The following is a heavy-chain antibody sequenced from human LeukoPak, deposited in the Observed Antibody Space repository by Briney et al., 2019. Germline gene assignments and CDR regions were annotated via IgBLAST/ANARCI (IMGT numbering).Heavy chain of an antibody. CDR2: INTNTGNP. J-gene: IGHJ5*02. CDR1: GYSFSSYS. V-gene: IGHV7-4-1*01. CDR3: ARGKGRPSNWFDP. Sequence: ASVKVSCKASGYSFSSYSMNWVRQAPGQGLEWMGWINTNTGNPTYAQGFTGRFVFSLDASVSTAYLQIRSLKAEDTAVYYCARGKGRPSNWFDPWGQGTLVTVSS.